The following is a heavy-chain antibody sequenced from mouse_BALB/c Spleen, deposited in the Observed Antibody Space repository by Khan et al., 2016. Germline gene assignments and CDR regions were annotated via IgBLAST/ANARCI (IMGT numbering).Heavy chain of an antibody. CDR3: ARDSSGYDAMDY. V-gene: IGHV7-3*02. J-gene: IGHJ4*01. Sequence: EVELVESGGGLVQPGGSLRLSCATSGFTFTDYYMSWVRQPPGKVLGWLGFIRNEANGYTTEYSASVRGRFTISRDNSQSILYLQMNTLRAEDSATYYCARDSSGYDAMDYWGQGTSVTVSS. D-gene: IGHD3-1*01. CDR1: GFTFTDYY. CDR2: IRNEANGYTT.